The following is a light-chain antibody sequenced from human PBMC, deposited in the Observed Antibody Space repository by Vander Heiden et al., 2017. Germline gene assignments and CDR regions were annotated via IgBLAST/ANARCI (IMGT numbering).Light chain of an antibody. Sequence: ELVMTQSPATLSVYPGERATLYGRASQNIRTILAWYQQNPGQSPRLRIYGASTRATGFPARFRGSGSGTEFTLSSSSLQSEDVAVYYCQQYKNWPPRYTFGQGTKLEIK. CDR2: GAS. CDR3: QQYKNWPPRYT. V-gene: IGKV3-15*01. CDR1: QNIRTI. J-gene: IGKJ2*01.